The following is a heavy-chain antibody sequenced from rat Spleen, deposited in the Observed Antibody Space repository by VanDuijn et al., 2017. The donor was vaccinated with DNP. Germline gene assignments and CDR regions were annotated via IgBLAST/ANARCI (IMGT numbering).Heavy chain of an antibody. CDR1: GFTFSDYN. CDR3: VRWNSGHFDY. V-gene: IGHV5S10*01. Sequence: EVQLVESGGGLVQPGRSLKLSCAASGFTFSDYNMAWVRQAPKKGLAWVATIIYDGSRTYYRNSVKGRFTISRDNAKSTLYLQMNSLRFEDMATYYCVRWNSGHFDYWGQGVMVPVSS. D-gene: IGHD4-3*01. J-gene: IGHJ2*01. CDR2: IIYDGSRT.